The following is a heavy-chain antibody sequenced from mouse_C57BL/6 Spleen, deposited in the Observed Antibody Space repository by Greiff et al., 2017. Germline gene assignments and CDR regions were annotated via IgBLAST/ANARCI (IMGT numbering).Heavy chain of an antibody. CDR3: ARPYYGSSYEYFDV. D-gene: IGHD1-1*01. Sequence: VQLQQPEAELVKPGASVKMSCKASGYTFTSYWITWVKQRPGQGLEWIGDIYPGSGSTNYNEKFKSKATLTVDTSSSTAYMQLSSLTSEDSAVYYCARPYYGSSYEYFDVWGTGTTVTVSS. CDR1: GYTFTSYW. CDR2: IYPGSGST. V-gene: IGHV1-55*01. J-gene: IGHJ1*03.